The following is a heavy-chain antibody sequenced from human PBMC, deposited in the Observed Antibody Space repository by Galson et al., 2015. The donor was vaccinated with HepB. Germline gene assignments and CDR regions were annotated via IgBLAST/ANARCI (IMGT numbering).Heavy chain of an antibody. Sequence: SLRLSCAASGFTFSSLGMTWVRQAPGEGLECVSAIGVNAGSTDYADSVKGRFTISRDNSKNMLYLQMNNLRAEDTAVYYCAKGTTNIDYWGQGTLVTVSS. CDR1: GFTFSSLG. J-gene: IGHJ4*02. V-gene: IGHV3-23*01. D-gene: IGHD1-1*01. CDR2: IGVNAGST. CDR3: AKGTTNIDY.